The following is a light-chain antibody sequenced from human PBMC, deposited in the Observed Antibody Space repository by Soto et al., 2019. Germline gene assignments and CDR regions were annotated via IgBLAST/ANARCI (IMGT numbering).Light chain of an antibody. Sequence: DIHMTQSPSTLSGSVGDRVTITSRASQTISSWLAWYQQKPGKAPKLLIYKASTLKSGVPSRFSGSGSGTEIALTISSLQPDDFATDFGQHYNSYSEAFGQGPRWIS. CDR2: KAS. J-gene: IGKJ1*01. CDR1: QTISSW. CDR3: QHYNSYSEA. V-gene: IGKV1-5*03.